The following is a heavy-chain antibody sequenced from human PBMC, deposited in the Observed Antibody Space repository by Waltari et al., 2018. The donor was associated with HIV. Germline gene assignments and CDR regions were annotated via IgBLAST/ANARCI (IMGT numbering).Heavy chain of an antibody. Sequence: EEQLLESGGGLAQPGGSLRLSCAAPGFTLSSSYALSWVRQAPAKGVEWVSGVSGSGNSTYYADSVKGRFTISRDNSKNTLHLQLNRLRAEDTALYYCAKRVNTIRGVYWYFDLWGRGTLVTVSS. CDR3: AKRVNTIRGVYWYFDL. D-gene: IGHD3-10*01. CDR2: VSGSGNST. V-gene: IGHV3-23*01. CDR1: GFTLSSSYA. J-gene: IGHJ2*01.